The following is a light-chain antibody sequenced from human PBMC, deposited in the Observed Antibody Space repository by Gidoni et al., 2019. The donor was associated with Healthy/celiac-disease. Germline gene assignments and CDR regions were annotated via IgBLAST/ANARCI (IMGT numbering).Light chain of an antibody. CDR1: KWGDKY. J-gene: IGLJ2*01. V-gene: IGLV3-1*01. CDR2: QDS. CDR3: QAWDSSTVV. Sequence: SYELTQPPSVSVSPGQTASITCSGDKWGDKYDCWYQQKPAQAPVLVIYQDSKRPSGIPERFSGSNSGNTAPLTISGTQAMDEADYYCQAWDSSTVVFGGWTTLPVL.